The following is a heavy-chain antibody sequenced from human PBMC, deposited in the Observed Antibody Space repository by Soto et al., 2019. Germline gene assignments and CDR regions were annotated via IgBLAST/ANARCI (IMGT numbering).Heavy chain of an antibody. D-gene: IGHD3-16*01. V-gene: IGHV3-30*18. Sequence: GVSLRLSCAASGFTFSSYGMHWVRQAPGKGLEWVAVISYDGSNKYYADSVKGRFTISRDNSKNTLYLQMNSLRAEETAVYYCAKDSAPYYDYIFPPEDAFDIWGQGTMVTVSS. J-gene: IGHJ3*02. CDR3: AKDSAPYYDYIFPPEDAFDI. CDR2: ISYDGSNK. CDR1: GFTFSSYG.